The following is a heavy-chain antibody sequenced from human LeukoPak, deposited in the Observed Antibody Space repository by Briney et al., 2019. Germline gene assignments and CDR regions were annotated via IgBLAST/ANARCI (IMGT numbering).Heavy chain of an antibody. CDR1: GYTFTSYG. Sequence: GASVKVSCKASGYTFTSYGISWVRQAPGQGLEWMGWISAYNGNTNYAQKLQGRVTMTTDTSTSTAYMELRSLRSDDTAVYYCARKRIAAGDYYGMDVWGQGTTVTVSS. D-gene: IGHD6-13*01. CDR3: ARKRIAAGDYYGMDV. CDR2: ISAYNGNT. J-gene: IGHJ6*02. V-gene: IGHV1-18*01.